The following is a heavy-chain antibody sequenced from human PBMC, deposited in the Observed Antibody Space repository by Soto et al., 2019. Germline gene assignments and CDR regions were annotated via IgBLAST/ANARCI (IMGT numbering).Heavy chain of an antibody. CDR1: GYSFTSYW. CDR3: ASSYCSGGSCYSNWFDP. Sequence: GESLKISCKGSGYSFTSYWIGWVRQMPGKGLEWMGIIYPGDSDTRYSPSFQGQVTISADKSISTAYLQWSSLKASDTAMYYCASSYCSGGSCYSNWFDPWGQGTLVTVSS. CDR2: IYPGDSDT. J-gene: IGHJ5*02. D-gene: IGHD2-15*01. V-gene: IGHV5-51*01.